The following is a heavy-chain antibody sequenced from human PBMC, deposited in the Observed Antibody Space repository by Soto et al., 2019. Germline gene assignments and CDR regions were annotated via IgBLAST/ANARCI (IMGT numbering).Heavy chain of an antibody. D-gene: IGHD1-26*01. V-gene: IGHV3-30-3*01. Sequence: LRLSCAASGFTLRGYVLHWVRQARGKGVEGGAVIEYDGSDKNYGDYVKGRFTISRDNSKNTLYLQMDSLTSEDTAMYYSAPGRKWEHSYGMDVWGQGTTVTVSS. CDR2: IEYDGSDK. J-gene: IGHJ6*02. CDR3: APGRKWEHSYGMDV. CDR1: GFTLRGYV.